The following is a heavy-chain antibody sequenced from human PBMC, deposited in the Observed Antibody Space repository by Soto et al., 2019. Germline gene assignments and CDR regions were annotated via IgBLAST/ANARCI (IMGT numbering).Heavy chain of an antibody. CDR2: ISYDGSNK. CDR1: GFTFSSYG. J-gene: IGHJ4*02. CDR3: AKDQGVGAPNFVFD. D-gene: IGHD1-26*01. Sequence: QVQLVESGGGVVQPGRSLRLSCAASGFTFSSYGMHWVRQAPGKGLEWVAVISYDGSNKYSADSVKGRFTITRDNSRNTLYLQMNSLRAEVTAVYYCAKDQGVGAPNFVFDWGQGTLVTVSS. V-gene: IGHV3-30*18.